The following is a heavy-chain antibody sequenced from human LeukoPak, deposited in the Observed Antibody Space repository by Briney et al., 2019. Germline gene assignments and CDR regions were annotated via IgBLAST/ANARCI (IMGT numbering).Heavy chain of an antibody. CDR3: AKSSLYGDFPNDY. D-gene: IGHD4-17*01. Sequence: PGGSLRLPCAASGFTFSSYAMSWVRQAPGKGLEWVSAISGSGGSTYYADSVKGRFTISRDNSKNTLYLQMNSLRAEDTAVYYCAKSSLYGDFPNDYWGQGTLVTVSS. V-gene: IGHV3-23*01. CDR1: GFTFSSYA. CDR2: ISGSGGST. J-gene: IGHJ4*02.